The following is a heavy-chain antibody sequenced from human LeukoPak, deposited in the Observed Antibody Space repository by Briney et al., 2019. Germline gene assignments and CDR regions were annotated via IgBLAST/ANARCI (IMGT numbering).Heavy chain of an antibody. CDR2: ISSSSSYI. CDR3: ARDRIYGRGGRTFQNY. CDR1: GFTFSSYS. V-gene: IGHV3-21*01. D-gene: IGHD2-15*01. Sequence: GGSLRLSCAASGFTFSSYSMNWVRQAPGRGLEWVSSISSSSSYIYYADSVKGRFTISRDNAKNSLYLQMNSLRAEDTAVYYCARDRIYGRGGRTFQNYRGQRALFTVSS. J-gene: IGHJ4*02.